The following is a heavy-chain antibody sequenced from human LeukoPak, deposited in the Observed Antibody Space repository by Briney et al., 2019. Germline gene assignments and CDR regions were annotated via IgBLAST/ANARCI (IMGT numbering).Heavy chain of an antibody. CDR3: AREIFCSSRPSDY. Sequence: GASVKVSRKASGYTFTSYAIHWVRQAPGQGLEWMGWINDGNGNTKYSEKFQGRVNITRDTSARTAYMELSSLRSEDTAVYYCAREIFCSSRPSDYWGQGTLVTVSS. CDR1: GYTFTSYA. V-gene: IGHV1-3*01. CDR2: INDGNGNT. D-gene: IGHD2-2*01. J-gene: IGHJ4*02.